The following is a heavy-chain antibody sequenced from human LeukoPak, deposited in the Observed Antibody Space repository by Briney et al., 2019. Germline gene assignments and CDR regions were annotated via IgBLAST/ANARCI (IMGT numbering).Heavy chain of an antibody. D-gene: IGHD3-10*01. Sequence: PGGSLRLSCAASGFTFSSYTMSWVRQAPGKGLEWVSTITTSDGNTYYADSVKGRFTVSRDNSKNTLYLQMNGLTAEDTAMYYCAGDSYQDYYGRFDPWGQGTLVIVSS. J-gene: IGHJ5*02. V-gene: IGHV3-23*01. CDR2: ITTSDGNT. CDR1: GFTFSSYT. CDR3: AGDSYQDYYGRFDP.